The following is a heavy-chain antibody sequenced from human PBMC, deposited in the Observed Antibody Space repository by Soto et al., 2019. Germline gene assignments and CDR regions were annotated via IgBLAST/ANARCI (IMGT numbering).Heavy chain of an antibody. CDR1: GAALNSGNYY. CDR3: ARHRIATNNYKWFDP. J-gene: IGHJ5*02. Sequence: SETLSLTCSVSGAALNSGNYYWSWIRQVPGKGLEWIGHIYVTGAVDYNPSLRDRITISQDTSERQFSLNLRLVTAADTAVYYCARHRIATNNYKWFDPWGQGSLVTVYS. V-gene: IGHV4-31*03. CDR2: IYVTGAV. D-gene: IGHD2-21*01.